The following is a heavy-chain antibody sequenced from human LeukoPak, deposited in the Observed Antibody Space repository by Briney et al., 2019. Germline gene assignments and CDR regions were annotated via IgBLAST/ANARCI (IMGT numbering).Heavy chain of an antibody. CDR3: ASIGYSYGYPSNWLDP. J-gene: IGHJ5*02. Sequence: GGSLRLSCAASGFTFSDYYMSRIRQAPGKGLEWVSYISSSGSTIYYADSVKGRFTISRDNAKNSLYLQMNSLRAEDTAVYYCASIGYSYGYPSNWLDPWGQGTLVTVSS. CDR2: ISSSGSTI. V-gene: IGHV3-11*01. D-gene: IGHD5-18*01. CDR1: GFTFSDYY.